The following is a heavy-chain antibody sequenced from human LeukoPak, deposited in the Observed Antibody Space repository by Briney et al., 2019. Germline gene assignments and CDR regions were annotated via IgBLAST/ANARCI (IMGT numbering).Heavy chain of an antibody. Sequence: GRSLRLSCAASGFTFSSYGMHWVRQAPGKGLEWVAVISYDGSNKYYADSVKGRFTISRDNSKNTLYLQMNSLRAADTAVYYCARYGDPYYYNYGMDVWGQGTTVTVSS. D-gene: IGHD4-17*01. J-gene: IGHJ6*02. V-gene: IGHV3-30*03. CDR1: GFTFSSYG. CDR2: ISYDGSNK. CDR3: ARYGDPYYYNYGMDV.